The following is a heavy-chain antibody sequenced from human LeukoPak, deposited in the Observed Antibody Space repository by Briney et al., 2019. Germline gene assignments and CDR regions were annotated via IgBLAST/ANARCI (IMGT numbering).Heavy chain of an antibody. CDR1: GFTFSSYA. D-gene: IGHD1-26*01. CDR3: AKDGGSYPDY. Sequence: PGGSLRLSCAAAGFTFSSYAMHWVRQAPGNGLEWVASISYDGSNKYYADSVKSRLTISRNKSKITLYLQMNSLRAEDTAVYYCAKDGGSYPDYWGQGTLVTVSS. CDR2: ISYDGSNK. J-gene: IGHJ4*02. V-gene: IGHV3-30*18.